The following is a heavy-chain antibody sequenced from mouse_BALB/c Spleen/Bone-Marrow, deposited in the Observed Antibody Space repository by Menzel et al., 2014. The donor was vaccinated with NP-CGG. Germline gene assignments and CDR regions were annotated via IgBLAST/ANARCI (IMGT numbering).Heavy chain of an antibody. CDR2: ISNGGGST. Sequence: EVKLVESGGGLVQPGGSLKLSCATSGFTFSDYYMYWVRPTPEKRLEWVAYISNGGGSTYYPDTVKGRSTISRDNAKNTLYLQMSRLKSEDTAMYYCARRGWYYAMDYWGQGTSVTVSS. D-gene: IGHD2-3*01. V-gene: IGHV5-12*02. J-gene: IGHJ4*01. CDR1: GFTFSDYY. CDR3: ARRGWYYAMDY.